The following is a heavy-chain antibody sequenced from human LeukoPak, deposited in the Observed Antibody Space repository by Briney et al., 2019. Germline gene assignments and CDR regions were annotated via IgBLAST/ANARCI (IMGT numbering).Heavy chain of an antibody. CDR1: GFTFSSYS. V-gene: IGHV3-21*01. CDR2: ISSSSSYI. CDR3: ARDPPTYYYDSSGFGG. Sequence: GGSLRLSCAASGFTFSSYSMNWVRQAPGKGLEWVSSISSSSSYIYYADSVKGRFTISRDNAKNSLYLQMNSLRAEDTAVYYCARDPPTYYYDSSGFGGWGQGTRVTVSS. D-gene: IGHD3-22*01. J-gene: IGHJ4*02.